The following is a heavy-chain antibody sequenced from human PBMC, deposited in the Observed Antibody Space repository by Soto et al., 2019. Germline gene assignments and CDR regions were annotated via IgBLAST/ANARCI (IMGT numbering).Heavy chain of an antibody. Sequence: ASVKVSCKASGYTFTSYAMHWVRQAPGQRLEWMGWINAGNGNTKYSQKFQGRVTITRDTSASTAYMELSSLRSEDAAVYYCARSIVVVTALNYWGQGTLVTVSS. V-gene: IGHV1-3*01. J-gene: IGHJ4*02. D-gene: IGHD2-21*02. CDR2: INAGNGNT. CDR3: ARSIVVVTALNY. CDR1: GYTFTSYA.